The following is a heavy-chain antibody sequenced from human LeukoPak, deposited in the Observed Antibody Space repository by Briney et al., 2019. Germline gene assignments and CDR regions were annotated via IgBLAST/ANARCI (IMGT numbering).Heavy chain of an antibody. V-gene: IGHV3-30*04. Sequence: GGSLRLSCAASGFTFSSYAMHWVRQAPGKGLEWVAVISYDGSNKYYADSVKGRFTISRDNSKNTLYLQMNSLRAEDTAVYYCARDGPSWNYDSSGHLDVWGKGTTVTVSS. D-gene: IGHD3-22*01. CDR1: GFTFSSYA. CDR3: ARDGPSWNYDSSGHLDV. CDR2: ISYDGSNK. J-gene: IGHJ6*04.